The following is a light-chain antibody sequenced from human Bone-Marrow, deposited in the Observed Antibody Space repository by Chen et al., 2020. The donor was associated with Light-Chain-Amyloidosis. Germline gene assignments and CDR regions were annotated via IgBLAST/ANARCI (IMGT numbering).Light chain of an antibody. CDR3: FLSYSGAWV. V-gene: IGLV7-46*01. CDR2: DTI. J-gene: IGLJ3*02. CDR1: TGHVTTSHF. Sequence: QAVVTQEPSLTVSPGGTVTPTCGSITGHVTTSHFPYWFHQKAGQDPRTLIYDTINIQHWTPALFSASLLGGKAALTLSGALPEDEADDYCFLSYSGAWVFGGGTRLTVL.